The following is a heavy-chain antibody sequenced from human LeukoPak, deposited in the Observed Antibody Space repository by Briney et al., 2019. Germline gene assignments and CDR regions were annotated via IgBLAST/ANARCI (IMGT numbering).Heavy chain of an antibody. D-gene: IGHD1-26*01. CDR1: GFTFSSNW. CDR3: ARAGEGLLAYSFDI. Sequence: GESLRLSCAASGFTFSSNWMHWVRQGPGKGLVWVSRINSDGSETSHADSVKGRFTISRDNAKNTLYLQMNSLRAEDTAVYYCARAGEGLLAYSFDIWGQGTMVTVSS. J-gene: IGHJ3*02. V-gene: IGHV3-74*01. CDR2: INSDGSET.